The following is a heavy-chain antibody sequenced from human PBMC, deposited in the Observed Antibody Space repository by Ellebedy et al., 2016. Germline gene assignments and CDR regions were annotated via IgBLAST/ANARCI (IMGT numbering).Heavy chain of an antibody. CDR1: GYSISMGYR. V-gene: IGHV4-38-2*01. J-gene: IGHJ6*02. Sequence: SETLSLXXSVSGYSISMGYRWGWIRQPPGKGMEWIGTIHGSGGPDYNPSLKSRVVISVDTSKNQLSLELTSVTAADTAVYYCARHMSPDHYYGMDVWGQGTTVTVSS. CDR3: ARHMSPDHYYGMDV. CDR2: IHGSGGP. D-gene: IGHD1-14*01.